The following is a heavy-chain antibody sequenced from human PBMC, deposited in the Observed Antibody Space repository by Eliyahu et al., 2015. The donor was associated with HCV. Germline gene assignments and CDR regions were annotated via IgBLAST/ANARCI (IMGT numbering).Heavy chain of an antibody. CDR3: ARGKELELLPQEGFDY. J-gene: IGHJ4*02. CDR1: GXSISSGDYY. Sequence: QVQLQESGPGLVKPXQXLSLTXTVSGXSISSGDYYWXWIRQPPGKGLEWIGYIYYSGSTYYNPSLKSRVTISVDTSKNQFSLKLSSVTAADTAVYYCARGKELELLPQEGFDYWGQGTLVTVSS. CDR2: IYYSGST. D-gene: IGHD1-7*01. V-gene: IGHV4-30-4*01.